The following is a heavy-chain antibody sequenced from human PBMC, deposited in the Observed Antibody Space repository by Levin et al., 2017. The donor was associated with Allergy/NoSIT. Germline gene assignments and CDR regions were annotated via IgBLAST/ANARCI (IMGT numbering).Heavy chain of an antibody. V-gene: IGHV4-59*01. CDR2: IYYSGST. CDR3: AREAGYYGSGTLFDY. J-gene: IGHJ4*02. Sequence: SETLSLTCTVSGGSISSYYWSWIRQPPGKGLEWIGYIYYSGSTNYNPSLKSRVTISVDTSKNQFSLKLSSVTAADTAVYYCAREAGYYGSGTLFDYWGQGTLVTVSS. D-gene: IGHD3-10*01. CDR1: GGSISSYY.